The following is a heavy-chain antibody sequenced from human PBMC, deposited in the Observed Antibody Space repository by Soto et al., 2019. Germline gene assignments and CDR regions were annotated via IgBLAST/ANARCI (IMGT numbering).Heavy chain of an antibody. D-gene: IGHD4-17*01. CDR2: ISGSGGST. J-gene: IGHJ6*02. Sequence: PVGSLRLSCAASGFTFSSYAMSWVRQAPGKGLEWVSAISGSGGSTYYADSVKGRFTISRDNSKNTLYLQMNSLRAEDTAVYYCAKWIKAYGGNKNYYGMDVWGQGTTVTVS. V-gene: IGHV3-23*01. CDR3: AKWIKAYGGNKNYYGMDV. CDR1: GFTFSSYA.